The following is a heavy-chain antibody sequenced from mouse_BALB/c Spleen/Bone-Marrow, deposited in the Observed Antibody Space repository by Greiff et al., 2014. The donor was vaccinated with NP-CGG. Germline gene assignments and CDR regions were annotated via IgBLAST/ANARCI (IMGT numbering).Heavy chain of an antibody. Sequence: QVQLQQSGPELVKPGASVRISCKASGYTFTSYYIHWVKQRPGQGLEWIGWNYPGNVNAKYNEKFKGKATLTADKSSSTAYMQLGSLTSEDSAVYFCARWGTTVVDAMDYWGQGTSVTVSS. D-gene: IGHD1-1*01. CDR2: NYPGNVNA. J-gene: IGHJ4*01. CDR3: ARWGTTVVDAMDY. V-gene: IGHV1S56*01. CDR1: GYTFTSYY.